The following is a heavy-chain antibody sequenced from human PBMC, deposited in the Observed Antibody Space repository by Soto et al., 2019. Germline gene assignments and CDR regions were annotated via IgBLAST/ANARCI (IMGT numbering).Heavy chain of an antibody. CDR1: GGSISSSSYY. Sequence: SATLSLTCTVSGGSISSSSYYLGWNRQPPGKGLEWIGSIYYSGSTYYNPSLKSRVTISVDTSKNQFSLKLSSVTAADTAVYYCARLYYYDSSGPISYFDYWGQGIQVTVSS. J-gene: IGHJ4*02. CDR2: IYYSGST. V-gene: IGHV4-39*01. D-gene: IGHD3-22*01. CDR3: ARLYYYDSSGPISYFDY.